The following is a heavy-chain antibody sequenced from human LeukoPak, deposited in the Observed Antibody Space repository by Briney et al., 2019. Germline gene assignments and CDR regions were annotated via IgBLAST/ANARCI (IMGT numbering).Heavy chain of an antibody. CDR1: GFSLSTRGVG. CDR2: IYWNDDK. J-gene: IGHJ6*02. V-gene: IGHV2-5*01. Sequence: SGPTLVKPTPTLTLTCTFSGFSLSTRGVGVGWIRQPPGKALEWLALIYWNDDKRYSPSLKSRLTITKDTSKNQVVLTMTNMDPVDTATYYCAHLRGRWLQSPYYYYYYGMDVWGQGTTVTVSS. D-gene: IGHD5-24*01. CDR3: AHLRGRWLQSPYYYYYYGMDV.